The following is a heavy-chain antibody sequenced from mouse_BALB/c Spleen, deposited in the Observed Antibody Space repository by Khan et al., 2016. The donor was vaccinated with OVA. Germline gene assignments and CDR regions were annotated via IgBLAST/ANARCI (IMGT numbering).Heavy chain of an antibody. CDR1: GYTFTTYW. Sequence: QVQLQQSGAELARPGASVKLSCKASGYTFTTYWMQWVKQRPGQGLEWIGAIYPGDGDTRYTQKFKGKATLTADKSSSTAYMQLSSVSSEDSAVYYCARPDEDYWGQGTTLTVSS. V-gene: IGHV1-87*01. CDR3: ARPDEDY. J-gene: IGHJ2*01. CDR2: IYPGDGDT.